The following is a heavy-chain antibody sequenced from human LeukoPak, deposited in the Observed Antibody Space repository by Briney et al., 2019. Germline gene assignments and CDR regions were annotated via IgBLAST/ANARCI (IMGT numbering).Heavy chain of an antibody. CDR3: ARGEYRFQPFDY. V-gene: IGHV4-39*01. D-gene: IGHD6-6*01. J-gene: IGHJ4*02. CDR1: GGSISSSSYY. Sequence: SSETLSLTCTVSGGSISSSSYYWGWIRQPPGKGLEWIGSIYYSGSTYYNPSLKSRVTISVDTSKNQFSLKLSSVTAADTAVYYCARGEYRFQPFDYWGQGTLVTVSS. CDR2: IYYSGST.